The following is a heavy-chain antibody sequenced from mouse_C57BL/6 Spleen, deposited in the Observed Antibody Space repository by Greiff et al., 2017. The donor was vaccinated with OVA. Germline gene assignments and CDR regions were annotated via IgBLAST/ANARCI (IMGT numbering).Heavy chain of an antibody. CDR2: IDPSDSYT. Sequence: VKLQQPGAELVMPGASVKLSCKASGYTFTSYWMHWVKQRPGQGLEWIGEIDPSDSYTNYNQKFKGKSTLTVDKSSSTAYMQLSSLTSEDSAVYYCARRDYGSSLYAMDYWGQGTSVTVSS. V-gene: IGHV1-69*01. CDR1: GYTFTSYW. CDR3: ARRDYGSSLYAMDY. D-gene: IGHD1-1*01. J-gene: IGHJ4*01.